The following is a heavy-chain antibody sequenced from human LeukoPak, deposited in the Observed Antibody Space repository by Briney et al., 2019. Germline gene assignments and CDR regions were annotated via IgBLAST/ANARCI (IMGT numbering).Heavy chain of an antibody. CDR1: GFTFSTFA. Sequence: GGSLRLSCAASGFTFSTFAMLWVRQPPGKGLEWVSSIFPSGGEIHYADSVKGRFTIDRDNSKNTVYLQMNSLRPDDTAIYFCARQEARDYYYEGLDYWGQGNLVTVSS. V-gene: IGHV3-23*01. J-gene: IGHJ4*02. CDR2: IFPSGGEI. D-gene: IGHD3-22*01. CDR3: ARQEARDYYYEGLDY.